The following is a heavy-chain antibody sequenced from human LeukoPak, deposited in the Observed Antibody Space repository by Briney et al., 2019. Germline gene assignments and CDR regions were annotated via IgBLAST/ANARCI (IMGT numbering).Heavy chain of an antibody. CDR1: GGSISSGDYY. D-gene: IGHD3-22*01. CDR3: ARVRQFPKYYYDSSGLYYFDY. V-gene: IGHV4-30-4*01. J-gene: IGHJ4*02. Sequence: SQTLSLTCTVSGGSISSGDYYWSWIRQPPGKGLEWIVYIYYSGSTYYNPSLKSRVTISVDTSKNQFSLKLSSVTAADTAVYYCARVRQFPKYYYDSSGLYYFDYWGQGTLVTVSS. CDR2: IYYSGST.